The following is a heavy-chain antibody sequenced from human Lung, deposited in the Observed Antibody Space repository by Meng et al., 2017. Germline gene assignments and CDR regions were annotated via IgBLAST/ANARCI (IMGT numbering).Heavy chain of an antibody. V-gene: IGHV4-30-4*01. CDR2: IYNSGST. J-gene: IGHJ2*01. CDR1: GGCISSSNYY. CDR3: ARGQKGYFDL. Sequence: QLQLPGPGQVRLMPSQTPSLTCTVAGGCISSSNYYWSWIRQPQGKGLEWSGHIYNSGSTYYNPSLKSRITISVDTSKNQFSLKLSSVTAADTAVYYCARGQKGYFDLWGRGTLVTVSS.